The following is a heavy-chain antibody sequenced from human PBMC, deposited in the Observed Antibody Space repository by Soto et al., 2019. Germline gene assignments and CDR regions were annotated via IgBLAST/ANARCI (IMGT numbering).Heavy chain of an antibody. V-gene: IGHV1-18*01. CDR1: GYTFTSYG. D-gene: IGHD2-2*01. CDR2: ISAYNGNT. J-gene: IGHJ4*02. Sequence: ASVKVSCTASGYTFTSYGISWVRQAPGQGLEWMGWISAYNGNTNYAQKLQGRVTMTTDTSTSTAYMELRSLRSDDTAVYYCARAYCSSTSCYENYFDYWGQGTLVTVSS. CDR3: ARAYCSSTSCYENYFDY.